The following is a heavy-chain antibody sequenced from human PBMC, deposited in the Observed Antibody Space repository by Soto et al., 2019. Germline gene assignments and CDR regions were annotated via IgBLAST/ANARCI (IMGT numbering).Heavy chain of an antibody. J-gene: IGHJ5*02. D-gene: IGHD3-22*01. CDR1: GGSISSGGYY. Sequence: QVQLQESGPGLVEPSQTLSLTCTVSGGSISSGGYYWSWIRQHPGKGLEWIGYIYYSGSTFYNPSLKSQVTISVDTSKNQFSLKLRSVTAADKAVYYCAGTSYVSSGTAVDPWGKGTLVTVSS. V-gene: IGHV4-31*01. CDR3: AGTSYVSSGTAVDP. CDR2: IYYSGST.